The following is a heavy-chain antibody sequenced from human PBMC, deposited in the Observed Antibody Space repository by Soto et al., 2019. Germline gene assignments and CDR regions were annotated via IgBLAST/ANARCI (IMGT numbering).Heavy chain of an antibody. CDR2: IDTDGSST. V-gene: IGHV3-74*01. D-gene: IGHD2-15*01. J-gene: IGHJ4*02. CDR1: GFTFSTYW. Sequence: EVQLVESGGGLVQPGGSLRLSCAASGFTFSTYWMHWVRQAPGKGLVWVSRIDTDGSSTNYADSVTGRFTISRDNAKNTLYLQMNSLRAEDTAVYYCARWGLGYCGGGSCYSSFDYWGQGSLVTVSS. CDR3: ARWGLGYCGGGSCYSSFDY.